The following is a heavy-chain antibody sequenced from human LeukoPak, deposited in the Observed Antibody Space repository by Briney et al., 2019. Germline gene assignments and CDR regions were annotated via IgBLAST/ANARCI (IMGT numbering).Heavy chain of an antibody. D-gene: IGHD3-22*01. V-gene: IGHV3-30*18. CDR3: AKDQDSYDSGGYYYVFYY. CDR1: GFTFSSYG. Sequence: QPGRSLRLSCAASGFTFSSYGMHWVRQAPGKGLEWVAVNSSDGSNKYYADSVKGRFTISRDNSKNSLYLQMNSLRAEDTAVYYCAKDQDSYDSGGYYYVFYYWGQGTLVTV. CDR2: NSSDGSNK. J-gene: IGHJ4*02.